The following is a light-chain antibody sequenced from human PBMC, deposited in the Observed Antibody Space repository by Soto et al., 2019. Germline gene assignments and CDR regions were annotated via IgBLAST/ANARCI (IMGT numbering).Light chain of an antibody. CDR2: KAS. Sequence: DIQMTQSPSTLSASVGDRVTITCRASQSISSWLAWYQQKPGKAPKVLIHKASSLESGVPSRFSGSGSGTEFTLTISSLQPDDLATYYCQQSYSTPFTFGGGTKVEIK. CDR3: QQSYSTPFT. CDR1: QSISSW. J-gene: IGKJ4*01. V-gene: IGKV1-5*03.